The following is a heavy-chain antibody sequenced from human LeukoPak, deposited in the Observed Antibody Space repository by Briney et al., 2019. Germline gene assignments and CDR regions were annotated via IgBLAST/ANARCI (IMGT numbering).Heavy chain of an antibody. D-gene: IGHD2-15*01. V-gene: IGHV3-48*02. Sequence: GGSLRLSCAASGLTFSTSSMHWVRQAPGKGLEWVSYISRSSSIIYYADSVKGRFTISRDNAKNSLYLQMNSLRDEDTAVYYCARGYCSGGSCYSDYWGQGTLVTVSS. CDR3: ARGYCSGGSCYSDY. CDR1: GLTFSTSS. CDR2: ISRSSSII. J-gene: IGHJ4*02.